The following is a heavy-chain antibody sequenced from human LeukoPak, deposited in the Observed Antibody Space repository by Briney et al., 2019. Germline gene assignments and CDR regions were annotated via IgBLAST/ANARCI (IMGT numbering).Heavy chain of an antibody. Sequence: GGSLRLSCAASGFTFSNYNMHWVRQAPGKGLEWISYISYTLSTIYYADSVKGRFTISRDNAKNSLYLQMNSLRAEDTAVYYCARDLRIIPADFDCWGQGTLVTVSS. CDR2: ISYTLSTI. J-gene: IGHJ5*01. CDR1: GFTFSNYN. CDR3: ARDLRIIPADFDC. D-gene: IGHD6-13*01. V-gene: IGHV3-48*01.